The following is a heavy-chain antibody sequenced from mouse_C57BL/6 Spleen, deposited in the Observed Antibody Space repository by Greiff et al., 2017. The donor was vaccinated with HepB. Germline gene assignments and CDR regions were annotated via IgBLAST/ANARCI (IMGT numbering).Heavy chain of an antibody. CDR1: GYSFTGYY. CDR2: INPSTGGT. V-gene: IGHV1-42*01. D-gene: IGHD1-1*01. J-gene: IGHJ3*01. CDR3: AIIYYYGRGFAY. Sequence: EVQLQQSGPELVKPGASVKISCKASGYSFTGYYMNWVKQSPEKSLEWIGEINPSTGGTTYNQKFKAKATLTVDKSSSTAYMQLKSLTSEDSAVYYCAIIYYYGRGFAYWGQGTLVTVSA.